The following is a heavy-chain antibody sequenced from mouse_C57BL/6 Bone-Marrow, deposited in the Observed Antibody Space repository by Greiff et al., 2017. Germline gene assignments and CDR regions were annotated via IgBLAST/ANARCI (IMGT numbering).Heavy chain of an antibody. V-gene: IGHV5-17*01. D-gene: IGHD1-1*01. Sequence: EVKVEESGGGLVKPGGSLKLSCAASGFTFSDYGMHWVRQAPEQGLEWVAYISSGSSTIYYADTVKGRITISRDNAKNTLFLQMTSLRSEDTAMYYCARKTLRGWYFDVWGTGTTLTVSS. CDR2: ISSGSSTI. CDR1: GFTFSDYG. J-gene: IGHJ1*03. CDR3: ARKTLRGWYFDV.